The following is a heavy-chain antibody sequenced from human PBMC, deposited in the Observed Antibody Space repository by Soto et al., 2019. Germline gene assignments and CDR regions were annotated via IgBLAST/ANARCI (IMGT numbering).Heavy chain of an antibody. J-gene: IGHJ4*02. D-gene: IGHD1-26*01. CDR2: IIPTFGTP. V-gene: IGHV1-69*06. Sequence: QVQLVQSGTVVQRRGSSVKVSCQASGGTFSSHGMAWVRQAPGQGLEWMGGIIPTFGTPTYAPKFQGRVTITADKSTNTAYMEQSSLRSEDTGVYYCASERSAQDFDFWGQGTLITVSS. CDR1: GGTFSSHG. CDR3: ASERSAQDFDF.